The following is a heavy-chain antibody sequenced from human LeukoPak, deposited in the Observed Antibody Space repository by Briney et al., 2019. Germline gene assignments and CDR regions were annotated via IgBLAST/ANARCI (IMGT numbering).Heavy chain of an antibody. CDR3: AKMCGSYRPDAFDI. J-gene: IGHJ3*02. Sequence: GGSLRLSCAASGFTVSSNYMSWVRQAPGKGLEWVSVIYSGGSTYYADSVKGRFTISRDNSKNTLYLQMNSLRAEDTAVYYCAKMCGSYRPDAFDIWGQGTMVTVSS. V-gene: IGHV3-53*01. CDR2: IYSGGST. D-gene: IGHD1-26*01. CDR1: GFTVSSNY.